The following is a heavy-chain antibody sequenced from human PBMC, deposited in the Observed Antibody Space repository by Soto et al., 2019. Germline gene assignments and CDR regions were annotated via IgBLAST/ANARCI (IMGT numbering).Heavy chain of an antibody. CDR3: ARDKELLYPFWFDP. D-gene: IGHD1-26*01. V-gene: IGHV3-7*05. Sequence: GGSLRLSCAASGFTFSSYWMSWVRQAPGKGLEWVANIKQDGSEKYYVDSVKGRFTISRDNAKNSLYLQMNSLRAEDTAVYYCARDKELLYPFWFDPWGQGTLVTVSS. CDR2: IKQDGSEK. CDR1: GFTFSSYW. J-gene: IGHJ5*02.